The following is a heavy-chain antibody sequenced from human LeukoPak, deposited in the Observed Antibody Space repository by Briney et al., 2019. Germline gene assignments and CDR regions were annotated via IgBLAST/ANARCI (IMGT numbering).Heavy chain of an antibody. V-gene: IGHV3-9*01. CDR1: GFTFYDYA. D-gene: IGHD2-2*01. Sequence: GGSLRLSCAASGFTFYDYAMHWVRQAPGKGLEWVSGISWNSGSIGYADSVKGRFTISRDNAKNSLYLQMNSLRAEDTALYYCAKDIDSSTSPYGMDVWGQGTTVTVSS. J-gene: IGHJ6*02. CDR2: ISWNSGSI. CDR3: AKDIDSSTSPYGMDV.